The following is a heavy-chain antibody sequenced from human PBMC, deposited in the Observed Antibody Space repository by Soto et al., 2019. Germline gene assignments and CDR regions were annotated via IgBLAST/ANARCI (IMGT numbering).Heavy chain of an antibody. CDR1: GGTLSSYA. D-gene: IGHD6-6*01. J-gene: IGHJ6*02. CDR3: ARVFWQLVQLDGMDV. CDR2: IIPIFGTA. V-gene: IGHV1-69*13. Sequence: GASVKVSCKASGGTLSSYAISWVRQAPGQGLEWMGGIIPIFGTANYAQKFQGRVTITADESTSTAYMELSSLRSEDTAVYYCARVFWQLVQLDGMDVWGQGTTVTVSS.